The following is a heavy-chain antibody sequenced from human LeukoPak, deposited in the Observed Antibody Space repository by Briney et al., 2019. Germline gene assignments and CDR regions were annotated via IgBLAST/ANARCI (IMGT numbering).Heavy chain of an antibody. Sequence: GRSLRLSCAASGFTFSSYAMHWVRQAPGKGLEWVAVISYDGSNKYYADSVEGRFTISRDNSKNALYLQMNSLRAEDTAVYYCAREMNDWGQGTLVTVSS. D-gene: IGHD1-1*01. CDR2: ISYDGSNK. J-gene: IGHJ4*02. CDR1: GFTFSSYA. V-gene: IGHV3-30*01. CDR3: AREMND.